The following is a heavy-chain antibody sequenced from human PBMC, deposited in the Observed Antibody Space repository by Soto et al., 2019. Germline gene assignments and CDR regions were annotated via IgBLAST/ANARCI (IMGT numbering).Heavy chain of an antibody. CDR1: GFTFSSYS. CDR2: IYSGGST. V-gene: IGHV3-53*04. Sequence: PGGSLRLSCAASGFTFSSYSMNWVRQAPGKGLEWVSVIYSGGSTYYADSVKGRFTISRHNSKNTLYLQMNSLRAEDTAVYYCARFNPTYYFDYWGQGTLVTVSS. J-gene: IGHJ4*02. CDR3: ARFNPTYYFDY.